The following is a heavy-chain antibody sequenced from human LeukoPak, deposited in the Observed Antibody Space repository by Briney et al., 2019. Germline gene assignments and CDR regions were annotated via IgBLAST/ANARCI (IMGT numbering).Heavy chain of an antibody. CDR3: ARDQYDTWSRRGNFDS. CDR1: GFTFRKYW. V-gene: IGHV3-7*03. D-gene: IGHD3-3*01. Sequence: GSLRLSCAASGFTFRKYWMSWVRQAPGKGLEWVANIKLDGSEKNYVDSVKGRFTISRDNTKNSLYLQMNSLRVEDTAVFYCARDQYDTWSRRGNFDSWGQGTLVIVSS. J-gene: IGHJ4*02. CDR2: IKLDGSEK.